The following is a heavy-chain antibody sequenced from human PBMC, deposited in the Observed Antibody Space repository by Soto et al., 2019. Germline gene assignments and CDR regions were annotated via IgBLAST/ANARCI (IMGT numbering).Heavy chain of an antibody. CDR3: ARDRGVAPPVAGNTHYYYYMDV. CDR2: ISAYNGDT. D-gene: IGHD6-19*01. V-gene: IGHV1-18*01. Sequence: QDQLVQSGGEVKKPGASVKVCCKASGYSFTNYGITWVRHAPGQGFEWMGWISAYNGDTNYAQKLQGRVTMTTDASTSTAYLELRGLRSDDTVVYYCARDRGVAPPVAGNTHYYYYMDVWGKGTTVTVSS. CDR1: GYSFTNYG. J-gene: IGHJ6*03.